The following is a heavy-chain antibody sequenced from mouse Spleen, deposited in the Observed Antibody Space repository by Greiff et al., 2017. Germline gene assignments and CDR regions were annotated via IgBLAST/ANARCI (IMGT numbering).Heavy chain of an antibody. J-gene: IGHJ1*01. CDR3: ARLDGSWYFDV. CDR1: GFTFSSYA. V-gene: IGHV5-9-3*01. Sequence: EVQGVESGGGLVKPGGSLKLSCAASGFTFSSYAMSWVRQTPEKRLEWVAYISSGGGNTYYPDSVKGRFTISRDNAKNTLYLQMSSLRSEDTALYYCARLDGSWYFDVWGAGTTVTVSS. D-gene: IGHD2-3*01. CDR2: ISSGGGNT.